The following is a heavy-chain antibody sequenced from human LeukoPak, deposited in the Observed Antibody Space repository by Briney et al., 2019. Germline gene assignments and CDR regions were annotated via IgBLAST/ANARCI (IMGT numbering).Heavy chain of an antibody. CDR2: IYTSGST. CDR3: ARSTDSSGYYQRYFDY. Sequence: PSQTLSLTCTVSGGSISSGSYYWSWIRQPAGKGLEWIGRIYTSGSTNYSPSPNSRVTISVDTSKNQFSLKLSSVTAADTAVYYCARSTDSSGYYQRYFDYWGQGTLVTVSS. J-gene: IGHJ4*02. CDR1: GGSISSGSYY. D-gene: IGHD3-22*01. V-gene: IGHV4-61*02.